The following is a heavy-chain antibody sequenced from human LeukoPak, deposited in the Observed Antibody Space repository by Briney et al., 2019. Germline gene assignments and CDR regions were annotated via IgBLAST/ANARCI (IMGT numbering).Heavy chain of an antibody. V-gene: IGHV4-39*01. Sequence: PSETLSLTCTVSGGSISSSSYYWGWIRQPPGKGLEWIGSVFYSGSTYYNLSFRSRVTISVDTSKNHFSLKLSYVTAADTAVYNCARHHLGGPDYWGQGTLVSVSS. D-gene: IGHD7-27*01. CDR3: ARHHLGGPDY. J-gene: IGHJ4*02. CDR2: VFYSGST. CDR1: GGSISSSSYY.